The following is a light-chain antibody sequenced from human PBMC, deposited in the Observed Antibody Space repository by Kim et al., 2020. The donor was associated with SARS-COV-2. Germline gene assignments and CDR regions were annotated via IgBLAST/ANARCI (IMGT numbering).Light chain of an antibody. Sequence: SVSPGQTARITCSGDVLAKKYARWFQQKPGQAPVLAIYKDSERPSGIPERFSGSSSGTTVTLTISGAQVEDEADYYCYSAADNNQVFGTGTKVTVL. J-gene: IGLJ1*01. CDR1: VLAKKY. V-gene: IGLV3-27*01. CDR2: KDS. CDR3: YSAADNNQV.